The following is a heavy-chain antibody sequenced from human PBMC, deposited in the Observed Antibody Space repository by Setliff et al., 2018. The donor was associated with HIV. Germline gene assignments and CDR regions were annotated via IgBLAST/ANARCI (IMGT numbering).Heavy chain of an antibody. CDR1: GGSINSGSYY. J-gene: IGHJ3*02. CDR3: ARASVGATGLYAFDI. V-gene: IGHV4-61*09. Sequence: SETLSLTCTVSGGSINSGSYYWSWIRPPAGKGLECIGHIYTSGSTNYNPSLKSRVTISVDTSKTQFSLRLNSLNATDTALYYCARASVGATGLYAFDIWGQGTVVTVSS. D-gene: IGHD1-26*01. CDR2: IYTSGST.